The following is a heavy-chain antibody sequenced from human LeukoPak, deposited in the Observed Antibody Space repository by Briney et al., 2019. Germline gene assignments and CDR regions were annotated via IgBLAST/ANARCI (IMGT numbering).Heavy chain of an antibody. V-gene: IGHV1-2*02. CDR3: ARISRITIFGVVNNADYYYYMDV. D-gene: IGHD3-3*01. CDR1: GYTFTGYY. J-gene: IGHJ6*03. CDR2: INPNSGGT. Sequence: GASVKVSCKASGYTFTGYYMHWVRQAPGQGLEWMGWINPNSGGTNYAQKFQGRVTMTRDTSISTAYMELSRLRSDDTAVYYCARISRITIFGVVNNADYYYYMDVWGKGTTVTVSS.